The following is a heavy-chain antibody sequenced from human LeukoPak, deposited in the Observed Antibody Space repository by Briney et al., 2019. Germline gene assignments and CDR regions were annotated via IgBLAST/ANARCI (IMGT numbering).Heavy chain of an antibody. V-gene: IGHV5-51*01. CDR3: ARVPDYYDSSGYYDY. Sequence: GESLKISCKGSGYSFTSYWIGWVRQLPGKCLEWMGIIYPGDSDTRYSPSFQGQVTISADKSISTAYLRWSSLKASDTAMYYCARVPDYYDSSGYYDYWGQGTLVTVSS. CDR2: IYPGDSDT. CDR1: GYSFTSYW. J-gene: IGHJ4*02. D-gene: IGHD3-22*01.